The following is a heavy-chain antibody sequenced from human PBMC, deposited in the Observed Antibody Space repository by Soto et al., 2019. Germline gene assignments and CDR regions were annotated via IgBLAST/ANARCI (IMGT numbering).Heavy chain of an antibody. CDR1: GYTFTSDG. CDR3: ARVYGSGRLNY. Sequence: ASVKVSCKASGYTFTSDGISWVRQAPGQGLEWMGWISAYNGNTNYAQKLHGRVTMTTDTATSTAYMELRSLRSDDTAVYYCARVYGSGRLNYCGQGTLVTVSS. CDR2: ISAYNGNT. J-gene: IGHJ4*02. V-gene: IGHV1-18*04. D-gene: IGHD3-10*01.